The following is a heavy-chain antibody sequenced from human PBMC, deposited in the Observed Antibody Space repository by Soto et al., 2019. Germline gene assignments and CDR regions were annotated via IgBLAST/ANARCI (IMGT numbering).Heavy chain of an antibody. J-gene: IGHJ4*02. CDR2: VYTSGRT. CDR3: ARAGFDRLYFDQ. D-gene: IGHD3-16*02. V-gene: IGHV3-53*01. CDR1: GFTVTNSY. Sequence: EVQLVESGGDLIQPGGSLSLSCAASGFTVTNSYMAWVRQAPGKGLEWVSVVYTSGRTYHADSVKGRFTVSRDISTNMFFLQMNKLSAEDMATYYCARAGFDRLYFDQWGRGTLVTVSS.